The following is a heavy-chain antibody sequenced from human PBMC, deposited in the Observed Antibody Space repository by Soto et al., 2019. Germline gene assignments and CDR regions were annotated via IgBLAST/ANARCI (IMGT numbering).Heavy chain of an antibody. D-gene: IGHD4-17*01. J-gene: IGHJ4*02. CDR2: SRDKAQGYSI. Sequence: GGSLRLSCAGSGFTLSDHYIDWVRQAPGKGLEWVGRSRDKAQGYSITYAASVKGRFTTSRDESKNSVYLQMNSLRVEDTAVYYCAKDAVSGDGVWLVDHWGQGTVVTVSS. CDR1: GFTLSDHY. V-gene: IGHV3-72*01. CDR3: AKDAVSGDGVWLVDH.